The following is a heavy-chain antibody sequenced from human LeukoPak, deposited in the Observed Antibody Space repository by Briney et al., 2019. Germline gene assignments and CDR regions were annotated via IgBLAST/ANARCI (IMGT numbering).Heavy chain of an antibody. D-gene: IGHD6-19*01. CDR2: ISHDGSDK. CDR1: GFTFSNYA. J-gene: IGHJ4*02. CDR3: ARDWGRRYSSGWYGDFDY. Sequence: GRSLRLSCAASGFTFSNYAMHWVRQAPGKGLEWVAVISHDGSDKYYADSVKGRFTISRDNSKNTLYLQMNSLRPEDTAVYYCARDWGRRYSSGWYGDFDYWGQGTLVTVSS. V-gene: IGHV3-30-3*01.